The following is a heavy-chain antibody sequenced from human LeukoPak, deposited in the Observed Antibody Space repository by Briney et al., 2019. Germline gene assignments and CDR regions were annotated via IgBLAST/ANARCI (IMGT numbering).Heavy chain of an antibody. J-gene: IGHJ4*02. D-gene: IGHD3-10*01. CDR3: ASGPSRGVVYYFDY. Sequence: GGSLTLSCAPSGFTFSSYAMHWVRQAPGKGLEWVSVISYDGSNKYYADSEKGLLTIARYNTKNTQYLQMNSLRAEDTAVYYGASGPSRGVVYYFDYWGQGTLVTVSS. CDR1: GFTFSSYA. V-gene: IGHV3-30*04. CDR2: ISYDGSNK.